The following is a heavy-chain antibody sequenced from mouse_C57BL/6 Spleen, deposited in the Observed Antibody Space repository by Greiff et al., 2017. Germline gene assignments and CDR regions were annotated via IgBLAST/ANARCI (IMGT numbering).Heavy chain of an antibody. Sequence: EVQLVESGGGLVKPGGSLKLSCAASGFTFSSYAMSWVRQTPEKRLEWVATISDGGSYTYYPDNVKGRFTISRDNAKNNLYLQMSHLKSEDTAMYYFARGGYLAWFAYWGQGTLVTVSA. D-gene: IGHD5-1-1*01. V-gene: IGHV5-4*01. CDR2: ISDGGSYT. CDR3: ARGGYLAWFAY. CDR1: GFTFSSYA. J-gene: IGHJ3*01.